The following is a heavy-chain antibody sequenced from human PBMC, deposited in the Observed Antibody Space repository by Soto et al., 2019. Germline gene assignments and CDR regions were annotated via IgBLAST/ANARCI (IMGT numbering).Heavy chain of an antibody. CDR2: ISSSSSTI. J-gene: IGHJ5*02. CDR3: AREMGVLNWFDP. D-gene: IGHD1-26*01. CDR1: GFTFSSYS. V-gene: IGHV3-48*01. Sequence: EVQLVESGGGLVQPGGSLRLSCAASGFTFSSYSMNWVRQAPGKGLEWVSYISSSSSTIYYADSVNSRFTISRDNCTNSLYLQMNSLRADETAVYDCAREMGVLNWFDPWGQGTLVTVSS.